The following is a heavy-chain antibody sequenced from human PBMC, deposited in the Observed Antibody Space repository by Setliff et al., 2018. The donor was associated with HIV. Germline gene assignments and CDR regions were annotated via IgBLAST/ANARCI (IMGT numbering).Heavy chain of an antibody. CDR2: IYYSGST. J-gene: IGHJ4*02. D-gene: IGHD6-6*01. CDR1: GGSISSSSYY. CDR3: ARHGIAALAYYFDY. V-gene: IGHV4-39*01. Sequence: PSETLSLTCTVSGGSISSSSYYWGWIRQPPGKGLEWNGSIYYSGSTYYNPSLKSRVTISVDTSKNQFSLKLSSVTAADTAVYYCARHGIAALAYYFDYWGQGTLVTVSS.